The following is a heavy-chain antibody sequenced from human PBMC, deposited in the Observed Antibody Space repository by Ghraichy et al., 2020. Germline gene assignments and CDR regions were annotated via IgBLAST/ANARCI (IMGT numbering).Heavy chain of an antibody. CDR1: GFTFSNYD. Sequence: GGSLRLSCAASGFTFSNYDLHWVRQAPGKGPEWVSYISVGGDITFYADSVKGRFTISRDNSKNTLYLQMSTLRAEDTAIYYCVTRGNSGYHYAYYGLDVWGQGTTVTVSS. D-gene: IGHD5-12*01. J-gene: IGHJ6*02. CDR2: ISVGGDIT. V-gene: IGHV3-23*01. CDR3: VTRGNSGYHYAYYGLDV.